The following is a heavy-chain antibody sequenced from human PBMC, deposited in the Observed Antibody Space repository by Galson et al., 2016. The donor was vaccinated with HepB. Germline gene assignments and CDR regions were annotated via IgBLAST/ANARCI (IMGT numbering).Heavy chain of an antibody. J-gene: IGHJ4*02. D-gene: IGHD6-19*01. V-gene: IGHV3-23*01. CDR1: GFTFSNCT. CDR2: ISGRGGST. CDR3: AKGAINIVMAGMNY. Sequence: SLRLSCAASGFTFSNCTMNWVRQAPGKGLEWVSVISGRGGSTYYADSVKGRFTISRDNSKNTLYLQMNSLRADDTAVYYCAKGAINIVMAGMNYWGQGTLVTVSS.